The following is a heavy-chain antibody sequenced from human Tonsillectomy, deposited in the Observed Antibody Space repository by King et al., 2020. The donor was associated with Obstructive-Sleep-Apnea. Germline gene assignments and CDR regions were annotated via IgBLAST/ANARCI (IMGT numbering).Heavy chain of an antibody. CDR1: GGSINNSY. J-gene: IGHJ4*02. D-gene: IGHD2-15*01. V-gene: IGHV4-59*01. CDR3: AREGGISGNY. CDR2: IYYNGST. Sequence: VQLQESGPGLVKTSETLSLTCTVSGGSINNSYWSWIRQPPGKGLVWIGFIYYNGSTTYNPSPKSRLSMSVDTSKNQFSLKLRSVTAADTAVYYCAREGGISGNYWGQGNLVTVSS.